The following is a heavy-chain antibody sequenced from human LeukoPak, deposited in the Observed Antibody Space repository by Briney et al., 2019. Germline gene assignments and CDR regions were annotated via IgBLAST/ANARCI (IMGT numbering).Heavy chain of an antibody. J-gene: IGHJ3*02. D-gene: IGHD5-18*01. CDR2: ISKSGDST. V-gene: IGHV3-23*01. CDR3: AKDSALGDAFDI. Sequence: GGSLRLSCAASGFTFSSYAVSWVRQAPGKGLEWVSAISKSGDSTFYADSVKGRFTISRDNSKNTLYLQMNSLRAEDTAVYYCAKDSALGDAFDIWGQGKMVTVSS. CDR1: GFTFSSYA.